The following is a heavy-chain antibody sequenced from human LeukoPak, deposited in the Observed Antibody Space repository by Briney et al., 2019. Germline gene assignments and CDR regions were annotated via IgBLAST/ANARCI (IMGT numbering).Heavy chain of an antibody. D-gene: IGHD1-14*01. CDR1: GGSFSGYY. V-gene: IGHV4-34*01. CDR3: AAQPDY. CDR2: INHSGST. Sequence: SETLSLTCAVYGGSFSGYYWSWIRQPPGKGLEWIGEINHSGSTNYNPSLKSRVTISIDTSKNQFSLKLSSVTAADTAVYYCAAQPDYWGQGTLVTVSS. J-gene: IGHJ4*02.